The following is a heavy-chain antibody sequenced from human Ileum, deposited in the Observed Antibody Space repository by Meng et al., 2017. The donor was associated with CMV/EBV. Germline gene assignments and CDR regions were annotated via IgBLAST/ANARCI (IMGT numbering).Heavy chain of an antibody. CDR2: IYWNAEV. V-gene: IGHV2-5*01. CDR3: AHTVNYDFWTGLFDY. CDR1: GFSLSTSGVG. J-gene: IGHJ4*02. Sequence: QTTLKESGPPLVKPTQTLTLTCTFSGFSLSTSGVGVGWIRQPPGKALEWLALIYWNAEVRYSPSLKNRLTITQDTSTNQVVLTMTNMDPVDTATYYCAHTVNYDFWTGLFDYWGQGTLVTVSS. D-gene: IGHD3-3*01.